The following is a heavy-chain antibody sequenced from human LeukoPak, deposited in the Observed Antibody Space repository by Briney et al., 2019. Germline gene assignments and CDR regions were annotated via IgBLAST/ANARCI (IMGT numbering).Heavy chain of an antibody. V-gene: IGHV4-59*08. CDR1: GGSIRNYY. D-gene: IGHD2-15*01. J-gene: IGHJ4*02. CDR3: ARHGSSRSPLNY. CDR2: IYSSGST. Sequence: KPSETLSLTCTVSGGSIRNYYWSWIRQPPGKGLEWIGYIYSSGSTNYNPSLESRVTISVDTSKNQFSLKLSSVTAADTALYYCARHGSSRSPLNYWGQGTLVTVSS.